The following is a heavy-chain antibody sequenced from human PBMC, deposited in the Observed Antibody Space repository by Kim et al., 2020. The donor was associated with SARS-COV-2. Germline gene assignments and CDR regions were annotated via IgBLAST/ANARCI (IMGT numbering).Heavy chain of an antibody. Sequence: ASVKVSCKASGYTFTSYAMHWVRQAPRQRLEWMGWINAGNGNTKYSQKFQGRVTITRDTSASTAYMELSSLRSEDTAVYYCARETVAGSSSARFDYWGQGTLVTVSS. D-gene: IGHD6-19*01. CDR3: ARETVAGSSSARFDY. CDR1: GYTFTSYA. V-gene: IGHV1-3*01. J-gene: IGHJ4*02. CDR2: INAGNGNT.